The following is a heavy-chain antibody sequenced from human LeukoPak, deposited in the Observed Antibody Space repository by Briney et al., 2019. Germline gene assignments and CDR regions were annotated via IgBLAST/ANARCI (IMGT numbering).Heavy chain of an antibody. CDR2: IYYSGST. V-gene: IGHV4-39*07. J-gene: IGHJ4*02. Sequence: PSETLSLTCTVSGGSISGSSYYWGWIRQPPGKGLEWIGSIYYSGSTYYNPSLKSRVSISEDTSKNQFSLKMTSMTAADTAIYYCWLEKVVAAYFDSWGQGTLVTVSS. CDR3: WLEKVVAAYFDS. CDR1: GGSISGSSYY. D-gene: IGHD2-15*01.